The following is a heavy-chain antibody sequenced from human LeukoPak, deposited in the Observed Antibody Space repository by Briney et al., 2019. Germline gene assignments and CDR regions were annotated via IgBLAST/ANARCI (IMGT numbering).Heavy chain of an antibody. CDR2: IYSGGST. D-gene: IGHD3-10*02. CDR1: GFTVSNNY. CDR3: ARDVRGSYDY. J-gene: IGHJ4*02. V-gene: IGHV3-53*01. Sequence: PGGSLRLSCAASGFTVSNNYMSWVRQAPGKGLEWVSVIYSGGSTYYADSVKGRFTISRDNSKSTLYLQMNSLRAEDTAVYYCARDVRGSYDYWGQGTLVTVSS.